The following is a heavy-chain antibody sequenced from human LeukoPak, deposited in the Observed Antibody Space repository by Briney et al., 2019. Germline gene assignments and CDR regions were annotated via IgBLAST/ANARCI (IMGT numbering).Heavy chain of an antibody. V-gene: IGHV5-10-1*01. CDR2: IDPSDSYT. CDR3: ARHTISDY. Sequence: GESLKISCKGSGYSFSSYWINCVRQMPGKGLEWMGRIDPSDSYTNYNPSFQGHVTISADKSISTAYLQWSSLMASDTAMYYCARHTISDYWGQGTQVTVSS. CDR1: GYSFSSYW. J-gene: IGHJ4*02. D-gene: IGHD3-10*01.